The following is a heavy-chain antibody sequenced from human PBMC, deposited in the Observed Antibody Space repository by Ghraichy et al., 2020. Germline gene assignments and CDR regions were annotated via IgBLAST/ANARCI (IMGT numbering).Heavy chain of an antibody. CDR2: TFPADSDT. Sequence: GESLNISCKASGYSFSTYWIGWVRQMPEKGLEWMGVTFPADSDTRYSPSFQGQVTISADKSIGTAYLQWNSLKASDSAMYYCARIRGPSSHEVFDYWGQGTLVTVSS. CDR3: ARIRGPSSHEVFDY. J-gene: IGHJ4*02. D-gene: IGHD6-6*01. CDR1: GYSFSTYW. V-gene: IGHV5-51*01.